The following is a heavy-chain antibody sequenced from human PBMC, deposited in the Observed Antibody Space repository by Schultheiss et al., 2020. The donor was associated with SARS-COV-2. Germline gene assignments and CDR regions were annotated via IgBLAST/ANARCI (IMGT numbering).Heavy chain of an antibody. D-gene: IGHD3-22*01. Sequence: GESLKISCAASGFTFDDYGMSWVRQAPGKGLEWVSAISGSGGSTYYADSVKGRFTISRDNSKNTLYLQMNSLRAEDTAVYYCTTEYMIVVVMSLFWGQGTLVTVSS. CDR1: GFTFDDYG. V-gene: IGHV3-23*01. J-gene: IGHJ4*02. CDR3: TTEYMIVVVMSLF. CDR2: ISGSGGST.